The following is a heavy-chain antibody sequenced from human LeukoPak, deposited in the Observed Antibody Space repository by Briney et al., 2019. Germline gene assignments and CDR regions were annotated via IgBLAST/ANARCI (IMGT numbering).Heavy chain of an antibody. V-gene: IGHV4-34*01. CDR2: INHSGST. CDR3: ARGGGDTGYYFDY. Sequence: PSETLSLTCAVYGGSFSGYYWSWIRQPPGKGLEWIGEINHSGSTNYNPSLKSRVTISVDTSKNPFSLKLSSVTAADTAVYYCARGGGDTGYYFDYWGQGTLVTVSS. CDR1: GGSFSGYY. J-gene: IGHJ4*02. D-gene: IGHD3-16*01.